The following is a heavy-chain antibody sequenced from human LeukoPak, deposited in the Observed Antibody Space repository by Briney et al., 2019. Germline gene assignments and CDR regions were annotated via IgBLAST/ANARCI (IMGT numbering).Heavy chain of an antibody. V-gene: IGHV3-23*01. D-gene: IGHD2-15*01. CDR1: GFTFSSYA. CDR2: ISGSGGTT. J-gene: IGHJ6*03. Sequence: GGSLRLSCAASGFTFSSYAMSWVRQAPGKGLEWVSAISGSGGTTYYADSVKGRFTISRDNSKNTLYLQMNSLRAEDTAVYYCARDSIVVVVAATPSYYYYMDVWGKGTTVTVSS. CDR3: ARDSIVVVVAATPSYYYYMDV.